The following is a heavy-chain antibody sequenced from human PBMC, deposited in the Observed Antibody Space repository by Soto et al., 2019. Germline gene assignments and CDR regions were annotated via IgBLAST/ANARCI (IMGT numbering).Heavy chain of an antibody. CDR1: GYTFTSYG. D-gene: IGHD6-13*01. Sequence: AASVKVSCKASGYTFTSYGISWVRQAPGQGLEWMGWISAYNGNTNYAQKLQGRVTMTTDTSTSTAYMELRSLRSDDTAVYYCARDGGVAAAGAYYYYYGMDVWGQGTTVTVSS. CDR3: ARDGGVAAAGAYYYYYGMDV. J-gene: IGHJ6*02. V-gene: IGHV1-18*04. CDR2: ISAYNGNT.